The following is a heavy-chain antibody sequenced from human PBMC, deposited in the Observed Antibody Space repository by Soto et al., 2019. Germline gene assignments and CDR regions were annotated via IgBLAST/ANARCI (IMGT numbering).Heavy chain of an antibody. CDR3: ARGKIIGP. CDR1: GGSIGTYY. J-gene: IGHJ5*02. V-gene: IGHV4-59*01. D-gene: IGHD3-3*01. Sequence: QVQLQESGPGLVKPSETLSLTCTVSGGSIGTYYWTWIRQPPGKGLEWIGYVHYSGTTNYNPSLKSRVTMSVDTSKNQFSLKLRSVTAADTAVYYCARGKIIGPWGQGTLVTVSS. CDR2: VHYSGTT.